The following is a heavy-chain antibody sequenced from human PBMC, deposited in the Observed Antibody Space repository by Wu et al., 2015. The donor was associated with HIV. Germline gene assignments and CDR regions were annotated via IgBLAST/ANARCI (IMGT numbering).Heavy chain of an antibody. D-gene: IGHD4-17*01. V-gene: IGHV1-2*02. J-gene: IGHJ6*02. CDR3: ARVQTTVTTLYYYYGMDV. Sequence: QVQLVQSGAEVKKPGASVKVSCKASGYTFTGYYMHWVRQAPGQGLEWMGWINPNSGGTNYAQKFQGRVTMTRDTSISTAYMELSRLRSDDTAVYYCARVQTTVTTLYYYYGMDVWGQGTTVTVPS. CDR2: INPNSGGT. CDR1: GYTFTGYY.